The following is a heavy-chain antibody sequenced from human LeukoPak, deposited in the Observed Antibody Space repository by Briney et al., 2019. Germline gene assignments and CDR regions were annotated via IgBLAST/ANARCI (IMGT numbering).Heavy chain of an antibody. J-gene: IGHJ6*03. CDR3: AMNSNGYNLYFYMDV. Sequence: GGSLRLSCAASGFTFSSYWMSWVRQAPGKGLEWVANIKQDGGEKYYVDSVKGRFTISRDNAKNSLYLQMNSLRAEDTAVYYCAMNSNGYNLYFYMDVWGKGTTVTISS. V-gene: IGHV3-7*01. D-gene: IGHD5-24*01. CDR2: IKQDGGEK. CDR1: GFTFSSYW.